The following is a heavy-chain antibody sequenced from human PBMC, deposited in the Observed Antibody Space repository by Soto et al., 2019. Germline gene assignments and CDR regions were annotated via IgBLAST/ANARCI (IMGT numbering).Heavy chain of an antibody. J-gene: IGHJ4*02. V-gene: IGHV3-23*01. CDR3: ANARPPRGYDSSGYHPFDY. D-gene: IGHD3-22*01. Sequence: GGSLRLSCAASGFTFSSYAMSWVRQAPGKGLEWVSAISGSGGSTYYADSVKGRFTISRDNSKNTLYLQMNSLRAEDTAVYYCANARPPRGYDSSGYHPFDYWGQGTLVTVSS. CDR1: GFTFSSYA. CDR2: ISGSGGST.